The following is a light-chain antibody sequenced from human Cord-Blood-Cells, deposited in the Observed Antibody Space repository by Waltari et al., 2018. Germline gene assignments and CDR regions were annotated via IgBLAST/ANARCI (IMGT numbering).Light chain of an antibody. Sequence: EIVLTQSPATLSLSPGERATPSFRASQSVSSYLAWYQQKPGQAPRLLIYDASNRATGIPARFSGRGSGTDFTLTISSLEPEDFAVYYCQQRSNWPPYTFGQGTKLEIK. CDR3: QQRSNWPPYT. V-gene: IGKV3-11*01. CDR2: DAS. J-gene: IGKJ2*01. CDR1: QSVSSY.